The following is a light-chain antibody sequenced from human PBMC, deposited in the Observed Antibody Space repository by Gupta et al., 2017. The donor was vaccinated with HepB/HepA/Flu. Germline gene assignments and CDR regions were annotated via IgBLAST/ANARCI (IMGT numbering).Light chain of an antibody. Sequence: SNELTQPPSVSVSPGQTVRNTCSGDALPKQFANWYQQKPGQAPVVLIYKDSERPSGIPERFSGSSSGTTVTLTISGVQAEDEADYYCQSGDNTGRIFGGGTKLTVL. CDR3: QSGDNTGRI. J-gene: IGLJ2*01. CDR2: KDS. CDR1: ALPKQF. V-gene: IGLV3-25*03.